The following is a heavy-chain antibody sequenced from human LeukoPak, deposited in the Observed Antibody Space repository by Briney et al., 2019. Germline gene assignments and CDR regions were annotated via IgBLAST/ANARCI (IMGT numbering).Heavy chain of an antibody. J-gene: IGHJ4*02. D-gene: IGHD3-3*01. V-gene: IGHV4-59*01. Sequence: SETLSLTCKVSGGSLTNYYWSWIRQPPGKRLEYIGYIYYSGSSGTYNPSLKSRVTMSVDTSKNQFSLKLSSVTAADTAVYYCARVADFWRGYYDYWGQGTLVTVSS. CDR3: ARVADFWRGYYDY. CDR2: IYYSGSS. CDR1: GGSLTNYY.